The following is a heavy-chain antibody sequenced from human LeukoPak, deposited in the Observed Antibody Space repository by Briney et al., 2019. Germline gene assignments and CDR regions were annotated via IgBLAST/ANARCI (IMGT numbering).Heavy chain of an antibody. V-gene: IGHV3-30*18. CDR2: ISYDGSNK. J-gene: IGHJ6*03. Sequence: GGSLRLSCAASGFTFSSYWMSWVRQAPGRGLEWVAVISYDGSNKYYADSVKGRFTISRDNSKNTLYLQMNSLRAEDTAVYYCAKGSGWFPHPKYYYYYYMDVWGKGTTVTVPS. CDR1: GFTFSSYW. D-gene: IGHD6-19*01. CDR3: AKGSGWFPHPKYYYYYYMDV.